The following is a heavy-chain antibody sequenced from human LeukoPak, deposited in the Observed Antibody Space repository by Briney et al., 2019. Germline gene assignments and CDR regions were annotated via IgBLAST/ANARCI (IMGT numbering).Heavy chain of an antibody. Sequence: SETLSLTCTVSGGTISSYYWSWIRQPPGKGLEWIGYIYYSGSTNYNPSLKSRVTISVDTSKNQFSLKLSSVTAADTAVYYCARFNRYYFDYWGQGTLVTVSS. CDR3: ARFNRYYFDY. CDR2: IYYSGST. CDR1: GGTISSYY. V-gene: IGHV4-59*01. J-gene: IGHJ4*02.